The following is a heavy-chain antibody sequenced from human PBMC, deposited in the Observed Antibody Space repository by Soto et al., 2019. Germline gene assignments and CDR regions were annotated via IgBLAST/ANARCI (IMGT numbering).Heavy chain of an antibody. CDR1: GGSISSYY. CDR2: IYYSGST. Sequence: PSETLSLNCTVSGGSISSYYWSWIRQSPGKGLEWIGYIYYSGSTNYNPSLQSRVSISVDTSKNQFSLKLSSVTAADTAVYYCARDKITGLFDYWGQGTLVTVSS. V-gene: IGHV4-59*12. J-gene: IGHJ4*02. D-gene: IGHD2-8*02. CDR3: ARDKITGLFDY.